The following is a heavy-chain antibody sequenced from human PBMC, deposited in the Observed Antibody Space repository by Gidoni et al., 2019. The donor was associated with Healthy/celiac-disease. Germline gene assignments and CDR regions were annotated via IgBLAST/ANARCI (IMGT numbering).Heavy chain of an antibody. J-gene: IGHJ4*02. Sequence: QVQLVESGGGVVQPGRSLRLSCAASGCTFSSYGMHWVRQAPGKGLGWVAVIWYDGSNKYYADSVKGRFTISRDNSKNTLYLQMNSLRAEDTAVYYCARAPPDGKYYFDYWGQGTLVTVSS. CDR3: ARAPPDGKYYFDY. CDR1: GCTFSSYG. CDR2: IWYDGSNK. V-gene: IGHV3-33*01.